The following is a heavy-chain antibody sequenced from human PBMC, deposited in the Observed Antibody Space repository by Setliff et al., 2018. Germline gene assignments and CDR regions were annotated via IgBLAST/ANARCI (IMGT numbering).Heavy chain of an antibody. CDR2: IYHGGDT. J-gene: IGHJ4*02. D-gene: IGHD4-4*01. V-gene: IGHV4-39*01. Sequence: SETLSLTCTVSGGSINSGVYYWGWIRQPPGKGLEWIGRIYHGGDTYYNASLKSRLTISVDTSKNQFSMKLRSVTAADTAIYYCARQGEYSRRFGYWGQGILVTVSS. CDR3: ARQGEYSRRFGY. CDR1: GGSINSGVYY.